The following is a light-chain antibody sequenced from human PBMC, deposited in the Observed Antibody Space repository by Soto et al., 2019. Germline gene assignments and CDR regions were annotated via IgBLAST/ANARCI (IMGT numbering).Light chain of an antibody. CDR1: RSISKW. Sequence: DIQMTQSPSTLSASIGYRVSITCRASRSISKWLAWYQQKPGKAPKLLIYDVSSLKSGVPLRFSGSGSGTEFTRTISSLQPEDFATYYCQQYNNSWTFSQGTKVDIK. CDR2: DVS. J-gene: IGKJ1*01. CDR3: QQYNNSWT. V-gene: IGKV1-5*01.